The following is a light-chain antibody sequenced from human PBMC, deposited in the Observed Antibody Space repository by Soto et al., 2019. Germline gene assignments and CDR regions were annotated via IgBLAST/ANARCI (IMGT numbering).Light chain of an antibody. CDR1: QSVSSY. V-gene: IGKV3-11*01. CDR3: KQRSNWPLT. Sequence: EIVLKQSPATLSLSPGERATLSCRASQSVSSYLAWYQQKPGQAPRLLIYDASNRATGIPTRFSGSGCGTDFTLTISSLEPEDFAVYYCKQRSNWPLTFGGGTKVEIK. J-gene: IGKJ4*01. CDR2: DAS.